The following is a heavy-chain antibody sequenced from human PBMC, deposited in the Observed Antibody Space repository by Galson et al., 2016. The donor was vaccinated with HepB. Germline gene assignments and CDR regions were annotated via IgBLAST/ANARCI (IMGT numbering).Heavy chain of an antibody. CDR3: VRGEGDV. CDR2: MYRSGSR. J-gene: IGHJ6*02. CDR1: GFTVSSNF. V-gene: IGHV3-53*01. Sequence: SLRLSCAASGFTVSSNFMSWVRQAPGKGPEWVSVMYRSGSRYYADSLKGRLTISTDNPKNTIALQLYILRVDDTAVYYCVRGEGDVWGQGTTVTVSS.